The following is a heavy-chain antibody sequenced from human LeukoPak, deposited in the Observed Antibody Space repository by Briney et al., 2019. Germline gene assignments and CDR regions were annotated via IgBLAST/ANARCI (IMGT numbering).Heavy chain of an antibody. CDR1: GYTFTSYG. CDR3: ARGRGSWYDSSGSPYIRFDY. V-gene: IGHV1-18*01. CDR2: ISAYNGNT. Sequence: ASVKVSCKASGYTFTSYGISWVRQAPGQGLEWMGWISAYNGNTNYAQKLQGRVTTTTDTSTSTAYMELRSLRSDDTAVYYCARGRGSWYDSSGSPYIRFDYWGQGTLVTVSS. D-gene: IGHD3-22*01. J-gene: IGHJ4*02.